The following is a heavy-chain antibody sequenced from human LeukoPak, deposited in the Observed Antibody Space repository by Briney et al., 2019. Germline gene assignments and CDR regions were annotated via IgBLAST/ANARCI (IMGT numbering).Heavy chain of an antibody. V-gene: IGHV4-4*07. CDR3: ARDRGNWNYPLDY. J-gene: IGHJ4*02. D-gene: IGHD1-7*01. Sequence: KPSENLSLTCTVSGGSISSYCWGWVRQPAGEGLGWVGRIYTSGSTNYNPSLKSRVTMSVDTSKSQFSLKLSSVTAADTAVYYCARDRGNWNYPLDYWGQGTLVTVSS. CDR2: IYTSGST. CDR1: GGSISSYC.